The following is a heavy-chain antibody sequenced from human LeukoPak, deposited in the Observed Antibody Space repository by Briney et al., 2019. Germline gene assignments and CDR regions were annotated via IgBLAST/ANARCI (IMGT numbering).Heavy chain of an antibody. Sequence: SETLSLTCTVSGGSISTYYWNFLRQPPGKGLEWIGYIYNSGSTNYNPSLKSRVTISIDASKNQFSLKLSSVTAADTAVYYCARERGYDSSGYYFYYFDYWGQGTLVTVSS. CDR2: IYNSGST. CDR1: GGSISTYY. CDR3: ARERGYDSSGYYFYYFDY. J-gene: IGHJ4*02. D-gene: IGHD3-22*01. V-gene: IGHV4-59*01.